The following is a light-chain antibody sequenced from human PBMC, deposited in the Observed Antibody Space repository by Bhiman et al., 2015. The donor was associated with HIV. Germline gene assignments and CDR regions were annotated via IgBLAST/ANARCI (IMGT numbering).Light chain of an antibody. CDR3: SSYTISNTYV. Sequence: QSALTQPRSVSGSPGQSVTMSCTGTSSDVGGYNYVSWYQQHPGKAPKLMIYDVSKRPSGVPDRFSGSKSGNTASLIISGLQAEDEADYYCSSYTISNTYVFGTGTKVTVL. V-gene: IGLV2-11*01. CDR2: DVS. J-gene: IGLJ1*01. CDR1: SSDVGGYNY.